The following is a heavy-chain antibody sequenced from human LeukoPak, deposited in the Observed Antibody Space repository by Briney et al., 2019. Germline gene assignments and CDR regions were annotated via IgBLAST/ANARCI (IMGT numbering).Heavy chain of an antibody. Sequence: PGGSLRLSCAASGFTFDDYAMHWVRQAPGKGLEWVSGISWNSGSIVYADSVKGRFTISRDNAKNSLYLQMNSLRAEDMALYYCAKARGYDILTGYSYFDYWGQGTLVTVSS. J-gene: IGHJ4*02. CDR2: ISWNSGSI. CDR3: AKARGYDILTGYSYFDY. V-gene: IGHV3-9*03. CDR1: GFTFDDYA. D-gene: IGHD3-9*01.